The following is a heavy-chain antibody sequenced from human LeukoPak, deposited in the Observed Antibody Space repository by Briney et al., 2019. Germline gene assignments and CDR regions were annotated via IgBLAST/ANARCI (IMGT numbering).Heavy chain of an antibody. CDR2: IKQDASEK. CDR3: ARVRLDGGNFDY. D-gene: IGHD4-23*01. Sequence: GGSLRLSCAASGFSFSSYWMSWVRQAPGKGLEWVANIKQDASEKYYVDSVRRRFTVSRDNAKNSLYLQMDRLRADDTAVYYCARVRLDGGNFDYWGQGTLVAVSS. V-gene: IGHV3-7*01. CDR1: GFSFSSYW. J-gene: IGHJ4*02.